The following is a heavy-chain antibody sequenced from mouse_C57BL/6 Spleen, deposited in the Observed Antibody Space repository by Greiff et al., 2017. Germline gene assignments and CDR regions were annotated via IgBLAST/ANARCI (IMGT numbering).Heavy chain of an antibody. CDR2: ISYDGSN. J-gene: IGHJ2*01. V-gene: IGHV3-6*01. D-gene: IGHD2-4*01. CDR1: GYSITSGYY. CDR3: ARDPHYDTYFDY. Sequence: EVQRVESGPGLVKPSQSLSLTCSVTGYSITSGYYWNWIRQFPGTKLEWMGYISYDGSNNYNPSLKNRISITRDTSKNQFCLKLNSVTTEDTATYYCARDPHYDTYFDYWGQGTTRTVAS.